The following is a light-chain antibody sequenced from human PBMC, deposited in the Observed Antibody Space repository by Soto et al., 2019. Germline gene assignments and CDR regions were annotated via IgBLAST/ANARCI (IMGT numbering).Light chain of an antibody. J-gene: IGKJ1*01. CDR1: QSVTNN. Sequence: IFFTQSPGTLSLSPVEGDALSCMATQSVTNNFLAWYQQKPGQAPRLLIYDASTRATGIPARFSGSGSGTEFTLTISSLQSVDFAVYSCQQYNNWPWTFGQGTKVDIK. CDR3: QQYNNWPWT. CDR2: DAS. V-gene: IGKV3-15*01.